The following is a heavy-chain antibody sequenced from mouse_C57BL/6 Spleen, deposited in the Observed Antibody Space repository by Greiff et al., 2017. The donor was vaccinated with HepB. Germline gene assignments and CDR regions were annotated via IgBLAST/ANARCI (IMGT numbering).Heavy chain of an antibody. CDR3: ARGGSSPDWFAY. Sequence: VQLQQSGAELVKPGASVKISCKASGYAFSSYWMNWVKQRPGKGLEWIGQIYPGDGDTNYKGKFKGKATLTADKSSSTAYMQLSSLTSEDSAVYFCARGGSSPDWFAYWGQGTLVTVSA. D-gene: IGHD1-1*01. CDR2: IYPGDGDT. V-gene: IGHV1-80*01. CDR1: GYAFSSYW. J-gene: IGHJ3*01.